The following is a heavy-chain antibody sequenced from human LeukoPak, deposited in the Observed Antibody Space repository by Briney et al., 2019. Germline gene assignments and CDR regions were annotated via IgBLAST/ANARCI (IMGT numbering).Heavy chain of an antibody. CDR2: IYYSGST. D-gene: IGHD2-2*01. Sequence: SETLSLTCTVSGGSISSYYWSWIRQPPGKGLEWIGYIYYSGSTNYNPSLKSRVTISVDTSKNQFSLKLSSVTAADTAVYYCARDGSDCSSTSCSIDYWGQGTLVTVSS. V-gene: IGHV4-59*01. CDR1: GGSISSYY. CDR3: ARDGSDCSSTSCSIDY. J-gene: IGHJ4*02.